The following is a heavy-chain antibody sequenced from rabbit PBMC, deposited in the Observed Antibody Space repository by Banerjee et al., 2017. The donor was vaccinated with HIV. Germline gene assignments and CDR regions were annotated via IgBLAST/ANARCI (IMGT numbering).Heavy chain of an antibody. CDR1: GFSFSSSYW. CDR3: ARNAYADISYYSLVDL. Sequence: QSLEESGGDLVKPGASLTLTCTASGFSFSSSYWICWVRQAPGKGLEWIACIYTGGGGTTYYASWAKGRFTISKASSTTVTLQMTSLTAADTATYFCARNAYADISYYSLVDLWGPGTLVTVS. J-gene: IGHJ4*01. CDR2: IYTGGGGTT. D-gene: IGHD8-1*01. V-gene: IGHV1S40*01.